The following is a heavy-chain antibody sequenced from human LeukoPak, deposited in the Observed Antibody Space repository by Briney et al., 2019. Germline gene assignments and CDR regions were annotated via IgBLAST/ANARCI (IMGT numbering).Heavy chain of an antibody. CDR3: TRDLAF. V-gene: IGHV3-15*01. Sequence: PGGSLRLSCAASGFTFSNAWMAWVRQAPGKGLEWVGRIKSKTDGGTTDYAAPVEGRFTISRDDLKNTLYLHMNSPKIEDTAVYYCTRDLAFWGQGTLVIVSS. CDR2: IKSKTDGGTT. CDR1: GFTFSNAW. J-gene: IGHJ4*02.